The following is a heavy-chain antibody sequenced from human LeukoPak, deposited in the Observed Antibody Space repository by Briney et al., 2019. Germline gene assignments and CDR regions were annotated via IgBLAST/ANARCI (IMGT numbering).Heavy chain of an antibody. CDR2: ISSSSSYI. Sequence: GGSLRLSCAASGFTFSSYSMNWVRLAPGKGLEWVSSISSSSSYIYYADSVKGRFTISRDNAKNSLYLQMNSLRAEDTAVYYCARTRDGYNTNWFDPWGQGTLVTVSS. CDR3: ARTRDGYNTNWFDP. J-gene: IGHJ5*02. V-gene: IGHV3-21*01. D-gene: IGHD5-24*01. CDR1: GFTFSSYS.